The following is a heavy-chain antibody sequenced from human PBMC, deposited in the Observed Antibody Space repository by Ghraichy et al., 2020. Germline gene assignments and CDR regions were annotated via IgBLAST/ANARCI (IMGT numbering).Heavy chain of an antibody. V-gene: IGHV3-23*01. D-gene: IGHD3-22*01. CDR3: AKGGGFSNDQGSSGYPWGY. CDR1: GFTFSSYA. CDR2: ISSGDNT. J-gene: IGHJ4*02. Sequence: GGSLRLSCAASGFTFSSYAMSWVRQAPGKGLEWVSTISSGDNTYYADSVKGRFTISRDNSKNTLFLQMNSLTADDTAVYYCAKGGGFSNDQGSSGYPWGYWGQGTLVAVSS.